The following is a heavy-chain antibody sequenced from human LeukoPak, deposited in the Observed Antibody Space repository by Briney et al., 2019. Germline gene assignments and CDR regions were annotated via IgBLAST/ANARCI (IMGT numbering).Heavy chain of an antibody. CDR3: VRDMGYYDKV. CDR1: GFTFSTSW. Sequence: GGSLRLSCAASGFTFSTSWMHWVRQAPGKGLVWVSRINSDGKSTNYADSVKGRFTISRDKAKNTLYLQMNSLRTEDTAVYYCVRDMGYYDKVWGQGTLVTVSS. J-gene: IGHJ4*02. V-gene: IGHV3-74*01. D-gene: IGHD3-22*01. CDR2: INSDGKST.